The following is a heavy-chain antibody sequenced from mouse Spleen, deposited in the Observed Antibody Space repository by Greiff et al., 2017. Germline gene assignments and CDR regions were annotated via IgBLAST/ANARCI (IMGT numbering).Heavy chain of an antibody. CDR1: GFTFSDSW. CDR3: TLANWDAWFAY. Sequence: EVQGVESGGGLVQPGGSMKLSCAASGFTFSDSWMDWVRQSPEKGLEWVAEISSKANNPATYYAESVKGRFTISRDVSKSRVYLQMNSLRAEDTGIYYYTLANWDAWFAYWGQGTLVTVSA. V-gene: IGHV6-6*01. CDR2: ISSKANNPAT. J-gene: IGHJ3*01. D-gene: IGHD4-1*01.